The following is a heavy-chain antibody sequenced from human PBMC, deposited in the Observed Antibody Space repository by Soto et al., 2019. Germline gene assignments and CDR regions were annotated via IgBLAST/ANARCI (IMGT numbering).Heavy chain of an antibody. D-gene: IGHD2-2*01. CDR1: GFTVSSNY. CDR3: ARDRRRVVPAAIDYYYYYMDV. J-gene: IGHJ6*03. V-gene: IGHV3-66*01. Sequence: EVQLVESGGGLVQPGGSLRLSCAASGFTVSSNYVSWVRQAPGKGLEWVSVIYSGGSTYYADSVKGRFTISRDNSKNTLDLQMNSLIAEHTAVYSCARDRRRVVPAAIDYYYYYMDVRGKGTTVTVSS. CDR2: IYSGGST.